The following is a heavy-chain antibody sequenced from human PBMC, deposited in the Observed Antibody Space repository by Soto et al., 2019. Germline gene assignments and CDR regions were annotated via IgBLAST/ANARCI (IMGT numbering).Heavy chain of an antibody. Sequence: GASVKVSCKVSGYTLTELSMHWVRQSPGKGLEWMGGFDPEDGETIYAQKFQGRVTMTEDTSTDTAYMELSSLRSEDTAVYYCATDLGYFDWFSYWGQGTLVTVSS. CDR1: GYTLTELS. D-gene: IGHD3-9*01. J-gene: IGHJ4*02. CDR3: ATDLGYFDWFSY. V-gene: IGHV1-24*01. CDR2: FDPEDGET.